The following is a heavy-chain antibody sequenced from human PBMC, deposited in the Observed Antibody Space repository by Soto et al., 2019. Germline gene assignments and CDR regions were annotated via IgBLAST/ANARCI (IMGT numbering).Heavy chain of an antibody. D-gene: IGHD3-22*01. Sequence: ASETLSLTCAVYGGSFSGYYWSWIRQPPGKGLEWIGEINHSGSTNYNPSLKSRVTISVDTSKNQFSLKLSSVTAADTAVYYCARGGYYYDSSGYYPIDYWGQGTLVTVSS. CDR3: ARGGYYYDSSGYYPIDY. J-gene: IGHJ4*02. CDR2: INHSGST. V-gene: IGHV4-34*01. CDR1: GGSFSGYY.